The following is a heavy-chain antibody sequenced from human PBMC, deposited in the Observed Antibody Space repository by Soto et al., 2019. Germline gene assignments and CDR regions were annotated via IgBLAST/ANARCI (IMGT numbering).Heavy chain of an antibody. J-gene: IGHJ4*02. V-gene: IGHV1-18*01. Sequence: QVQLVQSGAEVKKPGASVKVSCKASGYTFNFYGITWVRQAPGQGLEWMGWISGFNGNTNYAADLQGRVTITTDTSTNTAYMELRVLRSNVTAVYYSARNGVSSGHESPDFDSWGQGTLVTVSS. CDR2: ISGFNGNT. D-gene: IGHD1-1*01. CDR3: ARNGVSSGHESPDFDS. CDR1: GYTFNFYG.